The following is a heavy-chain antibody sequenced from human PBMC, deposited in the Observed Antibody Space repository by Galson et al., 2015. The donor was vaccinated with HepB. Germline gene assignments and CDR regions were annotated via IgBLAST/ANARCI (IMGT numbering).Heavy chain of an antibody. CDR1: GFTFSSYA. V-gene: IGHV3-23*01. Sequence: SLRLSCAASGFTFSSYAMTWVRQAPGKGLEWIPTISGSGEDTYYADSVKGRFPISRDNSKNTLYLQMDSLRVEDTAIYYCAKVHRDDYDTSGPDYWGQGTLVTVSS. D-gene: IGHD3-22*01. J-gene: IGHJ4*02. CDR2: ISGSGEDT. CDR3: AKVHRDDYDTSGPDY.